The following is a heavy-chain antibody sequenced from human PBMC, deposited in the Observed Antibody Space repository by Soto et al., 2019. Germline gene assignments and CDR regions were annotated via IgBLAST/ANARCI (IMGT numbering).Heavy chain of an antibody. Sequence: GASVKVSCKASGYTFTSYAMHWVRQAPGQRLEWMGWINAGNGNTKYSQKFQGRVTITRDTSASTAYMELSSMRSEDTAVYYCAAEYDILTGYTRLGYFQHWGQGTLVTVSS. CDR1: GYTFTSYA. D-gene: IGHD3-9*01. CDR2: INAGNGNT. CDR3: AAEYDILTGYTRLGYFQH. V-gene: IGHV1-3*01. J-gene: IGHJ1*01.